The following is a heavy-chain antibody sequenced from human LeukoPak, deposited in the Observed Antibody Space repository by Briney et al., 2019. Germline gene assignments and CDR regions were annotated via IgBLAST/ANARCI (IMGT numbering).Heavy chain of an antibody. CDR1: GYTFTSYD. V-gene: IGHV1-8*02. Sequence: VASVKVSCKASGYTFTSYDINWVRQATGQGLEWMGWMNPNSGNTSYAQKFQGRVTMTRDTSTSTVYMELSSLRSEDTAVYYCARVRTPIGSFARPSMVRDAFDIWGQGTMVTVSS. D-gene: IGHD3-10*01. CDR2: MNPNSGNT. J-gene: IGHJ3*02. CDR3: ARVRTPIGSFARPSMVRDAFDI.